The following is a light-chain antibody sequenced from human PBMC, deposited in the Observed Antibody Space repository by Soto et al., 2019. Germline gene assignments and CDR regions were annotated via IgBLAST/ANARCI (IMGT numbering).Light chain of an antibody. J-gene: IGKJ1*01. CDR3: IQFSHFPRT. Sequence: VLTQSPLSSPVTLGQPASISCRSSQTLVNSEGTTYLSGLQQRPGQPPRLLIYQVSNRFSGVPDRFSGSGAGTDFTLKISRVEAEDVGVYSCIQFSHFPRTFGQGTKVEIK. CDR2: QVS. V-gene: IGKV2-24*01. CDR1: QTLVNSEGTTY.